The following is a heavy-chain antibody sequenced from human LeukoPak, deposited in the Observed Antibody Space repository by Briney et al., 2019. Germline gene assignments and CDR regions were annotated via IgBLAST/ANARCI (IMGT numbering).Heavy chain of an antibody. D-gene: IGHD3-22*01. CDR1: GDSISSYY. V-gene: IGHV4-4*07. J-gene: IGHJ4*02. CDR3: ALWGYFDSSGRHF. CDR2: IYTSGST. Sequence: SETLSLTCTVSGDSISSYYWSWIRQPAGKGLEWIGRIYTSGSTNYNPSLKSRVSISVDTSKNQFSLNLNSVTAADTAVYYCALWGYFDSSGRHFWGQGTLVTVSS.